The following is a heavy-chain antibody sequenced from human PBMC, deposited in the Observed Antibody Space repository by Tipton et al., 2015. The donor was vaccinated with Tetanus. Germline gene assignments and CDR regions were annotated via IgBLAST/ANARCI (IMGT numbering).Heavy chain of an antibody. CDR1: GGSFSGYY. Sequence: LRLSCAVYGGSFSGYYWSWIRQPPGKGLEWIGEINHSGSTTYNPSLKSRVPISVDTSKNQFSRKLSSVTAADTAVYYCTRAETIAAAGLGAFDIWGQGTMVTVSS. V-gene: IGHV4-34*01. CDR2: INHSGST. J-gene: IGHJ3*02. D-gene: IGHD6-13*01. CDR3: TRAETIAAAGLGAFDI.